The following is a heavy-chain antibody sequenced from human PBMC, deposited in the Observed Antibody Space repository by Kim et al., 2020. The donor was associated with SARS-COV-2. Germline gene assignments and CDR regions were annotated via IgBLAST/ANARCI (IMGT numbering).Heavy chain of an antibody. CDR3: ARHLLGGYGSGAFDY. D-gene: IGHD3-10*01. J-gene: IGHJ4*02. CDR2: IYYSGST. V-gene: IGHV4-39*01. Sequence: SETLSLTCTVSGGSISSSSYYWGWIRQPPGKGLEWIGSIYYSGSTYYNPSLKSRVTISVDTSKNQFSLKLSSVTAADTAVYYCARHLLGGYGSGAFDYWGQGTLVTVSS. CDR1: GGSISSSSYY.